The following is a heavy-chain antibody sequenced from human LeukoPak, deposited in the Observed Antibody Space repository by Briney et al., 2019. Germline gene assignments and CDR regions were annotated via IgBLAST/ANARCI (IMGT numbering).Heavy chain of an antibody. J-gene: IGHJ4*02. Sequence: SETLSLTCAVYGGSFSGYYWSWIRQPPGKGLEWIGEINHSGSTNYNPSLKSRVTISVDTSKNQFSLKLSSVTAADTAVYYCARELVRGQFDYWGQGTLVTVSS. D-gene: IGHD3-10*01. V-gene: IGHV4-34*01. CDR2: INHSGST. CDR3: ARELVRGQFDY. CDR1: GGSFSGYY.